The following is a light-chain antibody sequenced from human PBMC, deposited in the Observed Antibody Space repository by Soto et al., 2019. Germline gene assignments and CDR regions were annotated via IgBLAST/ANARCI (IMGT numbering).Light chain of an antibody. Sequence: IQMTQSPSSLSASVGDRVTITCRASQSISTYLNWYQQKPGKAPKLLIYAASSLQSGVPSRFSGSGSGTDFTLTITSLQPEDFATYYCQQFKNYPLTFGGGTRVEI. CDR2: AAS. CDR1: QSISTY. CDR3: QQFKNYPLT. V-gene: IGKV1-39*01. J-gene: IGKJ4*01.